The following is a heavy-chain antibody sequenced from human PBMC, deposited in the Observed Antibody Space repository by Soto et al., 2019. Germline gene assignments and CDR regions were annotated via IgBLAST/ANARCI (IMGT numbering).Heavy chain of an antibody. D-gene: IGHD4-17*01. Sequence: SETLSLTCTLSGVSITSGAYHWTWVRQHPGKGLEWIGYIYYNGNTYFSPSLKSRLTISIDTSKNQFSLKLSSVTAADTAMYYCARARLRAVYAFDFWGQGTMVTVS. CDR2: IYYNGNT. CDR3: ARARLRAVYAFDF. V-gene: IGHV4-31*03. CDR1: GVSITSGAYH. J-gene: IGHJ3*01.